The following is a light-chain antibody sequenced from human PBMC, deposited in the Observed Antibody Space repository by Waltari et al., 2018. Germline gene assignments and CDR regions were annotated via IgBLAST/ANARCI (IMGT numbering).Light chain of an antibody. CDR2: AAS. CDR3: QQGYSTWT. J-gene: IGKJ1*01. V-gene: IGKV1-39*01. Sequence: DIQMTQSPASLSASLGDRVTITCRASQNIGRYLNWYQQISGRAPKLLIYAASNLQRGVPSRFIGSGSGTDFTLTISVLQPEDFGTYYCQQGYSTWTFGQGTNVDSK. CDR1: QNIGRY.